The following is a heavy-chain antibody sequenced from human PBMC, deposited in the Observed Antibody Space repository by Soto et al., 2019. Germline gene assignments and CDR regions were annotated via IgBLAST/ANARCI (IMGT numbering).Heavy chain of an antibody. CDR1: GGTFSSYA. Sequence: QVQLVQSGAEVKKPGSSVKVSCKASGGTFSSYAISWVRQAPGQGLEWMGGIIPIFGTANYAQKFQGRVTITADESTSTAYMELSSLSSEDTAVYYCARSEGYCSGGSCYQTPNYYDYYGMDVWGQGTTVTVSS. CDR3: ARSEGYCSGGSCYQTPNYYDYYGMDV. D-gene: IGHD2-15*01. V-gene: IGHV1-69*01. CDR2: IIPIFGTA. J-gene: IGHJ6*02.